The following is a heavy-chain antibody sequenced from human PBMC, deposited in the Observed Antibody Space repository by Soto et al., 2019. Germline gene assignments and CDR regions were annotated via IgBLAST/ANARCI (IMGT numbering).Heavy chain of an antibody. CDR1: GFTFSNYW. D-gene: IGHD3-3*01. Sequence: GGSLRLSCAASGFTFSNYWMHWVRQDPGKGLVWVSRINSDGSSTSYADSVKGRFTISRDNAKNTLYLQMNSLRAEDTAVYYCARGGDLWTGYSGGENWFDPWGQGTLVTVSS. CDR3: ARGGDLWTGYSGGENWFDP. CDR2: INSDGSST. V-gene: IGHV3-74*01. J-gene: IGHJ5*02.